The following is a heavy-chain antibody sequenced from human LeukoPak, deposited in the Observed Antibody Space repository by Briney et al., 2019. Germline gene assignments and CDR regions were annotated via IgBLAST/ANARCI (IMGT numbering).Heavy chain of an antibody. CDR1: GGSVSSGGYY. D-gene: IGHD4/OR15-4a*01. Sequence: SEPLSLTCTVSGGSVSSGGYYWSWIRQPPGKGLEYIGYISYSGSTKYNPSLKSRVTISVDTSKNQFSLKLRSVTAADTAVYYCARTDYLSPLYYWGQGTLVTVSS. J-gene: IGHJ4*02. CDR3: ARTDYLSPLYY. CDR2: ISYSGST. V-gene: IGHV4-61*08.